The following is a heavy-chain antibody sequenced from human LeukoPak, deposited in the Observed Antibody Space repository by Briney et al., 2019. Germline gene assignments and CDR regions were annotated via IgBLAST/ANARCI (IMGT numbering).Heavy chain of an antibody. CDR3: ARAVVVTAISN. CDR2: IYSSGST. V-gene: IGHV3-53*01. CDR1: GFSVSSNY. Sequence: GGSLRLSCAASGFSVSSNYMNWVRQAPGKGLEWVSVIYSSGSTYYADSMKGRFTISRDNSKNTLYLQMDSLRAEDTAVYYCARAVVVTAISNWGQGTLVIVSS. D-gene: IGHD2-21*02. J-gene: IGHJ4*02.